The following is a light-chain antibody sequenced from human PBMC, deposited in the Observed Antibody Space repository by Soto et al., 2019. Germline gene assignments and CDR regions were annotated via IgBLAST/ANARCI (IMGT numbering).Light chain of an antibody. Sequence: EIVLTQSPGTLSLSPGERATLSCRASQSVGGNYLAWYQQKPGQAPRLLIHGAFSRATGIPDRFSGSGSGTDFTLTISRQEPEDFAVYYCQQYDISWTFGQGTKVEIK. V-gene: IGKV3-20*01. CDR3: QQYDISWT. CDR1: QSVGGNY. CDR2: GAF. J-gene: IGKJ1*01.